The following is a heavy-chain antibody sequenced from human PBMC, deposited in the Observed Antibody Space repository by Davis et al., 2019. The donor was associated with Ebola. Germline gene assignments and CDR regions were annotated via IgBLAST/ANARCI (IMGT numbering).Heavy chain of an antibody. CDR1: GYTFTSYY. CDR2: INPSGGST. V-gene: IGHV1-46*01. Sequence: ASVKVSCKASGYTFTSYYMHWVRQAPAQGLEWMGIINPSGGSTSYAQKFQGRVTMTRDTSTSTVYMELSSLRSEDTAVYYSARASCGRVFCIPDEFDAWGQGTLVTVSS. CDR3: ARASCGRVFCIPDEFDA. J-gene: IGHJ4*02. D-gene: IGHD3-3*01.